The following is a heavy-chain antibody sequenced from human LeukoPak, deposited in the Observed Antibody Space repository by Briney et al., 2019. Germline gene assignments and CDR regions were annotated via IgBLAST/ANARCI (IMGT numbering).Heavy chain of an antibody. CDR1: GFTFSSYA. Sequence: PGGSLRLSCAASGFTFSSYAMSWVRQAPGKGLEWVSTISGSGNSTYYADSVKGRFTISRDNSKNTLYLQMNSLRAEDTALYCCAKDNDILTGYWGAFDFWGQGTTVTVSS. CDR2: ISGSGNST. J-gene: IGHJ3*01. CDR3: AKDNDILTGYWGAFDF. V-gene: IGHV3-23*01. D-gene: IGHD3-9*01.